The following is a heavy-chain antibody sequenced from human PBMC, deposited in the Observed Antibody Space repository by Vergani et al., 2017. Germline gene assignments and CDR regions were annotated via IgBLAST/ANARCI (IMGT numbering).Heavy chain of an antibody. CDR3: ARVKQDIVVVPAADNWFDP. CDR1: GGSISSGDYY. D-gene: IGHD2-2*01. J-gene: IGHJ5*02. V-gene: IGHV4-30-4*08. CDR2: IYYSGST. Sequence: QVQLQESGPGLVKPSQTLSLTCTVSGGSISSGDYYWSWIRQPPGKGLEWIGYIYYSGSTYYNPSLKSRVTISVETSKNQFSLKLSSVTAADTAVDYCARVKQDIVVVPAADNWFDPWGQGTLVTVSS.